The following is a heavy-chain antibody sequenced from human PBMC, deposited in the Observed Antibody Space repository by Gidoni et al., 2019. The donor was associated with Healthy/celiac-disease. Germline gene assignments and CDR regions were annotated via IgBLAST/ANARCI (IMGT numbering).Heavy chain of an antibody. V-gene: IGHV1-46*01. CDR3: ARRYYDFWSGYSPDNYFDY. Sequence: QVQLVQSGAEVKKPGASVKVSCKASGYTFTSYYMHWVRQAPGQGLEWMGIINPSGGSTSYAQKFQGRVTMTRDTSTSTVYMELSSLRSEDTAVYYCARRYYDFWSGYSPDNYFDYWGQGTLVTVSS. CDR1: GYTFTSYY. J-gene: IGHJ4*02. D-gene: IGHD3-3*01. CDR2: INPSGGST.